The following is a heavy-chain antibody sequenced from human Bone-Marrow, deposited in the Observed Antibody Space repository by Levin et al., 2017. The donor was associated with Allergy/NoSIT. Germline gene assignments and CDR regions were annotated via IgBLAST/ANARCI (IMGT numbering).Heavy chain of an antibody. V-gene: IGHV3-74*01. D-gene: IGHD1-26*01. CDR2: IISDGSST. CDR3: ARGAHVVGAPDAFDI. CDR1: GFTFSSYW. Sequence: GESLKISCAASGFTFSSYWMHWVRQGPGKGLVWVSRIISDGSSTSYADSVKGRFTISRDNAKNTLYLQMNSLRAEDTAVYYCARGAHVVGAPDAFDIWGQGTMVTVSS. J-gene: IGHJ3*02.